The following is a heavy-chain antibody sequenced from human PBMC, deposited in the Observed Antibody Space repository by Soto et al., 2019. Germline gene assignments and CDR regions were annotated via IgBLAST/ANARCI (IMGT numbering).Heavy chain of an antibody. Sequence: PGGSLRLSCAASGFTFSSYGMHWVRQAPGKGLEWVAVISYDGSNKYYADSVKGRFTISRDNSKNTLYLQMNSLRAEDTAVYYCAKVTTGTPFDYWGQGTLVTVSS. D-gene: IGHD1-1*01. CDR1: GFTFSSYG. CDR3: AKVTTGTPFDY. V-gene: IGHV3-30*18. CDR2: ISYDGSNK. J-gene: IGHJ4*02.